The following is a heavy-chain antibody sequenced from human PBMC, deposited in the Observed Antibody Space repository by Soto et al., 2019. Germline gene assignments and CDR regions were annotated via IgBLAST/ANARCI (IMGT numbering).Heavy chain of an antibody. CDR2: IIPIFGTA. CDR1: GGTFSSYA. V-gene: IGHV1-69*13. CDR3: ARDQVRSRDGYNYLPNYYYYGMDV. Sequence: SVEVSCKASGGTFSSYAISWVRQAPGQGLEWMGGIIPIFGTANYAQKFQGRVTITADESTSTAYMELSSLRSEDTAVYYCARDQVRSRDGYNYLPNYYYYGMDVWGQGTTVTVSS. D-gene: IGHD5-12*01. J-gene: IGHJ6*02.